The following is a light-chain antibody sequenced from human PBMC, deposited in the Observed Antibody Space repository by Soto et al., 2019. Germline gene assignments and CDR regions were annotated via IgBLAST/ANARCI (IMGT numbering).Light chain of an antibody. CDR1: QSVTSY. CDR2: DAS. CDR3: QQYNTWVT. V-gene: IGKV3-15*01. J-gene: IGKJ4*01. Sequence: LKLSPSTLSLSPGERAPLPCRASQSVTSYLAWYQQKPGQAPRLLIDDASNRATGIPARLSGSGSGTAFTLTISSLQSEYFAVYYCQQYNTWVTFGGGTKVDI.